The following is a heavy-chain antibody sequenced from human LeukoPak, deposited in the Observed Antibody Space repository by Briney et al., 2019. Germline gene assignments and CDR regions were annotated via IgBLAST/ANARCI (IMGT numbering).Heavy chain of an antibody. J-gene: IGHJ4*02. Sequence: KSSETLSLTCTVSGGSISSSSYYWGWIRQPPGKGLEWIGSIYYSGSTYYNPSLKSRVTISVDTSKNQFSLKLSSVTAADTAVYYCARRGYYYDSSGYYRYWGQGTLVTVSS. CDR3: ARRGYYYDSSGYYRY. D-gene: IGHD3-22*01. CDR1: GGSISSSSYY. V-gene: IGHV4-39*01. CDR2: IYYSGST.